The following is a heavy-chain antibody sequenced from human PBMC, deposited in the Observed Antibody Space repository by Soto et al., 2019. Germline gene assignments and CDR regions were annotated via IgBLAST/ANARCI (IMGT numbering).Heavy chain of an antibody. D-gene: IGHD2-2*01. CDR3: ASSGDGSTTYDY. J-gene: IGHJ4*02. V-gene: IGHV4-59*01. CDR2: IYYSGST. CDR1: GGSISSYY. Sequence: SETLSLTCTVSGGSISSYYWSWIRQPPGKGLEWIGYIYYSGSTNYNPSLKSRVTISVDTSKNQFSLKLSSVTAADTAVYYCASSGDGSTTYDYWGQGTLVTVSS.